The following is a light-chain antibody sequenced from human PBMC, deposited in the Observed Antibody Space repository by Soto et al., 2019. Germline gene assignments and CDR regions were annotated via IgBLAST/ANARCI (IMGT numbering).Light chain of an antibody. CDR2: GAS. CDR3: QQYNNWPPVT. CDR1: QSVSSN. J-gene: IGKJ1*01. Sequence: EIVMTQSPAILSVSPGESATLSCRASQSVSSNLAWYKQKPGQAPRLLIYGASARATGIPARFSGGGSGTEFTLTISSLQSEDFAVYYCQQYNNWPPVTFGQGTKVEIK. V-gene: IGKV3-15*01.